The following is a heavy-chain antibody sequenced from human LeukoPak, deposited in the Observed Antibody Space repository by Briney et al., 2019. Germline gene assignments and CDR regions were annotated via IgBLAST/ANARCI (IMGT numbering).Heavy chain of an antibody. D-gene: IGHD2-2*01. CDR2: ISTSSRYI. Sequence: NPGGSLRLSCAASGFTLSTFDMNWVRQAPGKGLEWVPSISTSSRYIYYRDSVKGRFTISRDDAKNSLYLQMISLTVEDTAVYYCARADCSGSTCYLRHSWFDPWGQGTLVTVSS. CDR1: GFTLSTFD. J-gene: IGHJ5*02. CDR3: ARADCSGSTCYLRHSWFDP. V-gene: IGHV3-21*06.